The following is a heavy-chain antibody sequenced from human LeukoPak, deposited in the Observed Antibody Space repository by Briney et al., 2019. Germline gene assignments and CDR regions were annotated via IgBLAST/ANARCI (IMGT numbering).Heavy chain of an antibody. Sequence: ASVKVSCKASGYTFTSYGISWVRQAPGQGLEWMGWINPNSGGTNYAQKFQGWVTMTRDTSISTAYMELSRLRSDDTAVYYCARGGVRAFDYWGQGTLVTVSS. CDR2: INPNSGGT. CDR3: ARGGVRAFDY. V-gene: IGHV1-2*04. J-gene: IGHJ4*02. CDR1: GYTFTSYG.